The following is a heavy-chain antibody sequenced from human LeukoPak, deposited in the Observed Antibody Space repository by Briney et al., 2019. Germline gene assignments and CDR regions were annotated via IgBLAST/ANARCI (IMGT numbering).Heavy chain of an antibody. V-gene: IGHV3-48*01. J-gene: IGHJ4*02. CDR1: GFTFSDSY. D-gene: IGHD5-18*01. CDR2: ISSSSSVI. CDR3: ARGTWIQLWLIDY. Sequence: GGSLRLSCAASGFTFSDSYMNWVRQAPGKELEGVSYISSSSSVIYYADCVKGRFTISRDNAKNSLYLQMNSLRAEDTAVYYCARGTWIQLWLIDYWGQGTLVTVSS.